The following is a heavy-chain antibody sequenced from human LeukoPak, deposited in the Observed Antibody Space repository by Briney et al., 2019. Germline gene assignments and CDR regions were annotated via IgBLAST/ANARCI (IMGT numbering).Heavy chain of an antibody. V-gene: IGHV3-53*01. CDR1: GFTVSGTH. J-gene: IGHJ5*01. CDR3: AKDEATSGGGLAS. CDR2: MYTGGTT. Sequence: GGSLRLSCSASGFTVSGTHMSWVRQAPGKGLEWVSAMYTGGTTYYADSVTGRFTVSRDTSRNTLFLHMNSLRAEDTAVYYCAKDEATSGGGLASWGQGALVIVSS. D-gene: IGHD3-16*01.